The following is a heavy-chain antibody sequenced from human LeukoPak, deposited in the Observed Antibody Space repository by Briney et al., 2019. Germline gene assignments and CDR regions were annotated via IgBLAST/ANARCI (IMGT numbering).Heavy chain of an antibody. CDR2: IRYDGRNK. V-gene: IGHV3-30*02. J-gene: IGHJ4*02. CDR1: GFTLSSYD. Sequence: GGSLRLSCAASGFTLSSYDLHWVRQAPGKGLEWVALIRYDGRNKYYADSVEGRFTISRDNSKNTLYLQMNSLTAEDTAVYYCAKSRRNHDSWSGYYWGQGTLVTVSS. CDR3: AKSRRNHDSWSGYY. D-gene: IGHD3-3*01.